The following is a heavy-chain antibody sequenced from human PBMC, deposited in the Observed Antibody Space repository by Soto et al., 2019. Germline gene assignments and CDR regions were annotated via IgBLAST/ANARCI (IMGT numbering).Heavy chain of an antibody. CDR3: ARDNGLAGSFDP. D-gene: IGHD2-21*01. V-gene: IGHV3-48*02. J-gene: IGHJ5*02. Sequence: GGSLRLSCAASGFTFSSYSMNWVRQAPGKGLEWVSYISYTSSTIYYADSVRGRFTISRDNAKNSLFLQMNSLRDEDTAVYYCARDNGLAGSFDPWGQGTLVTVSS. CDR1: GFTFSSYS. CDR2: ISYTSSTI.